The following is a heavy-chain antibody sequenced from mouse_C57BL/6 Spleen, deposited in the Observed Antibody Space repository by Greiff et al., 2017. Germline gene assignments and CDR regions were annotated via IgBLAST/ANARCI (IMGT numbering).Heavy chain of an antibody. V-gene: IGHV5-6*02. CDR3: ARRGDYDYPYAMDY. D-gene: IGHD2-4*01. CDR2: ISSGGSYT. CDR1: GFTFSSYG. J-gene: IGHJ4*01. Sequence: EVKLVESGGDLVKPGGSLKLSCAASGFTFSSYGMSWVRQTPDKRLEWVATISSGGSYTYYTDSVKGRFTISRDNAKNTLYLQRSSLKSEDTAMYYCARRGDYDYPYAMDYWGQGTSVTVSS.